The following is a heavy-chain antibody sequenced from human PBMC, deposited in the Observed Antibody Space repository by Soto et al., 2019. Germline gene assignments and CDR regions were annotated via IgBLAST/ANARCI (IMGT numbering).Heavy chain of an antibody. CDR1: GYTFTSYG. CDR3: ARAPYCSGGSCYSGKFDGSYGYGMDV. Sequence: ASVKVSCKASGYTFTSYGISWVRQATGQGLEWMGWISANSCNTGYAQKFQGRVTMTRNTSISTAYMELSSLRSEDTAVYYCARAPYCSGGSCYSGKFDGSYGYGMDVWGQGTTVTVSS. J-gene: IGHJ6*02. CDR2: ISANSCNT. V-gene: IGHV1-8*02. D-gene: IGHD2-15*01.